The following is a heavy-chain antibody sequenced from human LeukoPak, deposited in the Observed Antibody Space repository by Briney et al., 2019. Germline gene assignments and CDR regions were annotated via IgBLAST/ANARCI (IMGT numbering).Heavy chain of an antibody. CDR1: GFTFSSYS. D-gene: IGHD2-2*01. J-gene: IGHJ4*02. CDR2: ISSGSSYI. Sequence: AGGSLRLSCAASGFTFSSYSMNWVRQAPGKGLELVSSISSGSSYIYYADSVKGRFTISTDNAKNSLYLQMNSLRAEDTAVYYCARGGTYCSSTSCYSPSDYWGQGTLVTVSS. CDR3: ARGGTYCSSTSCYSPSDY. V-gene: IGHV3-21*01.